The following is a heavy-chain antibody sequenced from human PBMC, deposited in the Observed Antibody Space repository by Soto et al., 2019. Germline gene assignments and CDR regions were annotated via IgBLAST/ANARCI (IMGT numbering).Heavy chain of an antibody. Sequence: PSETLSLTCTVSGASMNYYYGSGIRQSPGKGLEHIGYLHYSGSANYNPSLKSRVTISMDTSKNQFSLKLSSVTAADTAIYYCARSGHIFAGVFWGQGILVTVS. D-gene: IGHD3-16*01. CDR2: LHYSGSA. CDR1: GASMNYYY. J-gene: IGHJ4*02. CDR3: ARSGHIFAGVF. V-gene: IGHV4-59*01.